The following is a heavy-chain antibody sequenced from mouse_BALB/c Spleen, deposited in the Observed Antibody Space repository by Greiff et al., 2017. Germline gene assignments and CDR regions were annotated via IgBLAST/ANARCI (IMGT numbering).Heavy chain of an antibody. J-gene: IGHJ4*01. V-gene: IGHV5-6-5*01. D-gene: IGHD1-1*01. CDR3: ADYGSTYYYAMDY. CDR2: ISSGGST. CDR1: GFTFSSYA. Sequence: EVMLVESGGGLVKPGGSLKLSCAASGFTFSSYAMSWVRQTPEKRLEWVASISSGGSTYYPDSVKGRFTISRDNARNILYLQMSSLRSEDTAMYYCADYGSTYYYAMDYWGQGTSVTVSS.